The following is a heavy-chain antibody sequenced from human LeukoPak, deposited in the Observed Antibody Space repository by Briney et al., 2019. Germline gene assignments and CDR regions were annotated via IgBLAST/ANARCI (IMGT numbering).Heavy chain of an antibody. D-gene: IGHD5-12*01. Sequence: SVKVSCKASGASFITYAVSWVRQVPGQGLEWMGRIIPIFGTTKYAQKFQGRVTITTDESTTTGYMELSSLESEDTAVYYCARGRNIAAPGGGDLDYWGQGTLVTVSS. V-gene: IGHV1-69*05. CDR2: IIPIFGTT. J-gene: IGHJ4*02. CDR3: ARGRNIAAPGGGDLDY. CDR1: GASFITYA.